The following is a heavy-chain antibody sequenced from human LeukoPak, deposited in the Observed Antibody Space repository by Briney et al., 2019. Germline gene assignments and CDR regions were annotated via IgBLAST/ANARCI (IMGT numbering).Heavy chain of an antibody. V-gene: IGHV3-30*18. J-gene: IGHJ4*02. CDR2: ISYDGSNK. CDR1: GFTFSSYG. Sequence: GRSLRLSCAASGFTFSSYGMHWVRQAPGKGLEWVAVISYDGSNKYYADSVKGRFTISRDNSKNTLYLQMNSLRAEDTAVYYCAKREGRGWPFDSWGQGTLVTVSS. D-gene: IGHD6-19*01. CDR3: AKREGRGWPFDS.